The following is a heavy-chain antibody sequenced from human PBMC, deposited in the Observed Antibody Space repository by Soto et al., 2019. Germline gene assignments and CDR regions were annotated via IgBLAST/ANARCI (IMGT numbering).Heavy chain of an antibody. J-gene: IGHJ6*02. D-gene: IGHD3-3*01. V-gene: IGHV1-18*01. CDR3: ARVGGELRFLEWLLSTYGMDV. CDR2: ISAYNGNT. Sequence: QVQLVQSGAEVKKPGASVKVSCKASGYTFTSYGISWVRQAPGQGLEWMGWISAYNGNTNYAQKLQGRVTMTTDTSTSTAYMELRSLRSDDTAVYYCARVGGELRFLEWLLSTYGMDVWGQGTTVTVSS. CDR1: GYTFTSYG.